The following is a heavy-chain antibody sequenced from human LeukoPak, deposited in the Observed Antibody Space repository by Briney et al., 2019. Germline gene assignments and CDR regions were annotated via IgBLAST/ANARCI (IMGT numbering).Heavy chain of an antibody. V-gene: IGHV3-23*01. D-gene: IGHD6-19*01. CDR2: ITRSSAL. CDR1: GFTFSDYG. J-gene: IGHJ4*02. Sequence: GGSLRLSCAASGFTFSDYGMIWVRQAPGKGLEWVSYITRSSALHYADSVKGRFTISRDNSKNTLYLQMNSLRAEDTAVYYCAKDRLIAVAGTTSDYWGQGTLVTVSS. CDR3: AKDRLIAVAGTTSDY.